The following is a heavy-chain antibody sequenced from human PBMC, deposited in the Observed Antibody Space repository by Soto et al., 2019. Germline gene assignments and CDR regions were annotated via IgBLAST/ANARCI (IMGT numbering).Heavy chain of an antibody. CDR1: GFTFSSYS. CDR3: AREIPSRGAGWFDP. Sequence: EVQLVESGGGLVQPGGSLRLSCAASGFTFSSYSMNWVRQAPGMGLEWVSCISSSSRTIYYADSVKGRFTISRDNAKSSLYRQMSSLRDEDTTVYYCAREIPSRGAGWFDPWGQGTLVTVSS. D-gene: IGHD3-10*01. V-gene: IGHV3-48*02. J-gene: IGHJ5*02. CDR2: ISSSSRTI.